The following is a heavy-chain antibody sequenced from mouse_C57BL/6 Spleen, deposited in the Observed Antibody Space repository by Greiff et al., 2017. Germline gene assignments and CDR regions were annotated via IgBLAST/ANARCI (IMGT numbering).Heavy chain of an antibody. CDR1: GFSLSTFGMG. CDR2: IWWGDDN. J-gene: IGHJ4*01. CDR3: ARILPGAMDY. V-gene: IGHV8-8*01. Sequence: QVPLKVSGPGILQPSQTLSLTCSSSGFSLSTFGMGVGWISQPSGKGLEWLAHIWWGDDNYYNPALKSRPTISKDTSKNHVFRNIANVDTADTATYYCARILPGAMDYWGQGTSVTVSS.